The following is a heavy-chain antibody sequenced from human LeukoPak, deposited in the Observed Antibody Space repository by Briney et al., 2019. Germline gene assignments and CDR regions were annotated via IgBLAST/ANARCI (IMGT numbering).Heavy chain of an antibody. D-gene: IGHD3-22*01. Sequence: GGSLRLSCAASGFTFSHYWMSWVRQAPGKGLEWVANIKHDGSEKYYVGSVKGRFTISRDNAENSLYLQMNSLEAEDTAVYFCARAYDSGSYYDGTDYWGQGTLVTVSS. CDR3: ARAYDSGSYYDGTDY. CDR2: IKHDGSEK. J-gene: IGHJ4*02. V-gene: IGHV3-7*03. CDR1: GFTFSHYW.